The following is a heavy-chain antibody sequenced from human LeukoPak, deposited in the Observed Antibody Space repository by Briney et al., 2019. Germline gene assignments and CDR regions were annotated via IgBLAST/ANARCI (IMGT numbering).Heavy chain of an antibody. CDR2: INANSGGT. Sequence: ASVKVSCKASGYTFTGYYMHWVRQAPGQGLEWMGWINANSGGTNYAQKFQGRVTMTRDTSISTAYMELSRLRSDDTAVYYCARSSYIVVVVAALSSWGQGTLVTVSS. J-gene: IGHJ4*02. V-gene: IGHV1-2*02. CDR3: ARSSYIVVVVAALSS. D-gene: IGHD2-15*01. CDR1: GYTFTGYY.